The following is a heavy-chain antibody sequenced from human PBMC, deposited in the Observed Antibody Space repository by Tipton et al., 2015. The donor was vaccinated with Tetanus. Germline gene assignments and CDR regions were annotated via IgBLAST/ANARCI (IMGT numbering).Heavy chain of an antibody. J-gene: IGHJ4*02. CDR3: ARDTNFWSGYYIVY. D-gene: IGHD3-3*01. Sequence: TLSLTCTVSGGSISSYYWSWIRQPPGKGLEWIGYIYYSGSTNYNPSLKSRVTISVDTSKNQFSLKLSSVTAADTAVYYCARDTNFWSGYYIVYWGQGTLVTVSS. CDR2: IYYSGST. V-gene: IGHV4-59*01. CDR1: GGSISSYY.